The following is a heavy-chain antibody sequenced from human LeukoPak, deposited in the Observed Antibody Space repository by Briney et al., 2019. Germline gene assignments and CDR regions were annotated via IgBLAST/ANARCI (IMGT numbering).Heavy chain of an antibody. J-gene: IGHJ4*02. CDR1: GYTFTSYG. D-gene: IGHD5-18*01. V-gene: IGHV1-18*01. Sequence: ASVKVSCKASGYTFTSYGISWVRQAPGQGLEWMGWISAYNGNTNYAQKLQGRVTMTTDTSTSTAYMELRSLRSEDTAVYYCASGDTALAYTSFDYWGQGTLVTVSS. CDR3: ASGDTALAYTSFDY. CDR2: ISAYNGNT.